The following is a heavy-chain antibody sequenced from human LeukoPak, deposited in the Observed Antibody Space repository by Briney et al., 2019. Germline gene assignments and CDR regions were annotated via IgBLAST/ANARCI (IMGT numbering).Heavy chain of an antibody. CDR2: IKQDGSEK. CDR1: GFTFSSYW. V-gene: IGHV3-7*03. CDR3: ARDAMAAAGGNWFDP. Sequence: GGSLRLSWAASGFTFSSYWMSWVRQAPGKGLEWVANIKQDGSEKYYVDSVKGRFTISRDNAKNSLYLQMNSLRAEDTAVYYCARDAMAAAGGNWFDPWGQGTLVTVSS. D-gene: IGHD6-13*01. J-gene: IGHJ5*02.